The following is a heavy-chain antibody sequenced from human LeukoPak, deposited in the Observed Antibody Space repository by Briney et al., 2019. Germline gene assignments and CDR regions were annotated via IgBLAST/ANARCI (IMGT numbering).Heavy chain of an antibody. CDR2: IIPIFGTA. V-gene: IGHV1-69*05. J-gene: IGHJ4*02. CDR1: GGTFSSYA. Sequence: SVKVSCKASGGTFSSYAISWVRQAPGQGLEWMGGIIPIFGTANYAQKFQGRVTITTDESTSTAYMELSSLRSEDTAVYYCARGYYYDSSGYYSFDYWGQGTLVTVSP. D-gene: IGHD3-22*01. CDR3: ARGYYYDSSGYYSFDY.